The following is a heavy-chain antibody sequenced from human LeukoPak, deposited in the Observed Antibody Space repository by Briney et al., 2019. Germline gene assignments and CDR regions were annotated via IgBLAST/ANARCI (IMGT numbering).Heavy chain of an antibody. J-gene: IGHJ6*02. D-gene: IGHD3-10*01. Sequence: PSETLSLTCTVSGGSISSYYWSWIRQPAGKGLEWIGRIYTSGSTNYNPSLKSRVTMSVDTSKNQFSLKLSSVTAADTAVYYCARISLVRGVMSDGYYGMDVWGQGTTVTVSS. CDR1: GGSISSYY. V-gene: IGHV4-4*07. CDR2: IYTSGST. CDR3: ARISLVRGVMSDGYYGMDV.